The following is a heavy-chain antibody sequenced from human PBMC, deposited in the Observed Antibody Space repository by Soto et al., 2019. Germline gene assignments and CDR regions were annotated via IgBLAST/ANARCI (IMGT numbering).Heavy chain of an antibody. Sequence: GGSLRLSCAASGFTFSSYGMHWVRQAPGKGLEWVAVISYDGSNKYYADSVKGRFTISRDNSRNTLYLQMNSLRAEDTAVYYCAKDRTTVTTYSHYYYYYGMDVWGQGTTVTVSS. CDR2: ISYDGSNK. D-gene: IGHD4-17*01. V-gene: IGHV3-30*18. J-gene: IGHJ6*02. CDR3: AKDRTTVTTYSHYYYYYGMDV. CDR1: GFTFSSYG.